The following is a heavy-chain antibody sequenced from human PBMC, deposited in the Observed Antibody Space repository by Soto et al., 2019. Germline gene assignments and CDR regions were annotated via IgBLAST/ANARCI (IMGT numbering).Heavy chain of an antibody. J-gene: IGHJ4*02. Sequence: EVQLLESGGGLVQPGGSLRLSCAASGFTFSSYAMSWVRQAPGKGLEWVSAISGSGGSTYYADSVKGRFTISRNNSKNTLYVQMNSLRAEDTAVYYCARAVTVVTPVDYWGQGTLVTVSS. D-gene: IGHD2-21*02. CDR2: ISGSGGST. CDR3: ARAVTVVTPVDY. CDR1: GFTFSSYA. V-gene: IGHV3-23*01.